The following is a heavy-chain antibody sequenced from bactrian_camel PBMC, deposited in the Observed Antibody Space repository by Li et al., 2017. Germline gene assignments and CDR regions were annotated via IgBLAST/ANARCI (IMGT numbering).Heavy chain of an antibody. CDR1: GFVFGDYT. V-gene: IGHV3-1*01. D-gene: IGHD2*01. J-gene: IGHJ4*01. Sequence: VQLVESGGGLVQPGGSLRLSCAASGFVFGDYTVAWIRQTPEKGLEWVSHITWSGHSTNSAASVKGRFTISRDNAKNEMYLHMNDLKPEDTAMYYCAAQRFGNYCYSYWGQGTQVTVS. CDR2: ITWSGHST. CDR3: AAQRFGNYCYSY.